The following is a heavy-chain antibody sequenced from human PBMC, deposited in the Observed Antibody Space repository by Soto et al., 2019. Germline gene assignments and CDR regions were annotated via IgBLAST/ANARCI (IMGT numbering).Heavy chain of an antibody. CDR3: ARQGPIVGATPVYYYYGMDV. CDR1: GYSFTSYW. CDR2: IYPGDSDT. Sequence: GESLKISCKGSGYSFTSYWIGGVRQMPGKGLEWMGIIYPGDSDTRYSPSFQGQVTISADKSISTAYLQWSSLKASDTAMYYCARQGPIVGATPVYYYYGMDVWGQGTTVTVSS. J-gene: IGHJ6*02. D-gene: IGHD1-26*01. V-gene: IGHV5-51*01.